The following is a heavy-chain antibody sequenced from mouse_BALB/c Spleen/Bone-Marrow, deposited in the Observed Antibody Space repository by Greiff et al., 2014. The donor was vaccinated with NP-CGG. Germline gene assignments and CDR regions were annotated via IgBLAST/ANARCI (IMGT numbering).Heavy chain of an antibody. Sequence: VQLQQSGPGLVKPSQSLSITCTVSGFSLTTYGLHWVRQSPGKGLEWLGVIWSGGGTDYNAAFISRLIITKDNSKSQVFFKMNSLQTNDTAMYYCARKGYMGYFDVWGAGTTVTVSS. CDR3: ARKGYMGYFDV. CDR2: IWSGGGT. J-gene: IGHJ1*01. D-gene: IGHD2-2*01. V-gene: IGHV2-2*02. CDR1: GFSLTTYG.